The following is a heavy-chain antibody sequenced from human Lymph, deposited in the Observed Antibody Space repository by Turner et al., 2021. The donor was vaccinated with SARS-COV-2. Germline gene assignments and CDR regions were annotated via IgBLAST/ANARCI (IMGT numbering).Heavy chain of an antibody. D-gene: IGHD4-17*01. J-gene: IGHJ4*02. CDR1: EFTVSRNY. CDR2: IYSGGSA. V-gene: IGHV3-53*01. CDR3: ARVLPYGDYFDY. Sequence: EVQLVESGGGLIQPGGSVRLSCAAAEFTVSRNYMSWGRQAPGKGLEWVSIIYSGGSAYYADSVKGRFTISRDNSKNTLYLQMNSLRAEDTAVYYCARVLPYGDYFDYWGQGTLVTVSS.